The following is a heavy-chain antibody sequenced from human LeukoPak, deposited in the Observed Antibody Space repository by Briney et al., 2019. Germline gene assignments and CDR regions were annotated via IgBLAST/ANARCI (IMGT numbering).Heavy chain of an antibody. V-gene: IGHV4-38-2*01. CDR1: NYSVSRNYY. J-gene: IGHJ2*01. CDR2: IYRSGSA. D-gene: IGHD6-19*01. CDR3: ARTAVRWYFDF. Sequence: SEALSLTCAVSNYSVSRNYYWGWIRQPPGKGLEWIGCIYRSGSAYYNPSLKSRVTISVDTSKIQFSLKLISVTAADTAVYYCARTAVRWYFDFWGRGSLVTVSS.